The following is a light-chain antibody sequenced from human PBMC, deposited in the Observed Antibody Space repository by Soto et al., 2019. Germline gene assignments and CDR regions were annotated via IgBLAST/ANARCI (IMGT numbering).Light chain of an antibody. J-gene: IGLJ3*02. Sequence: QSVLAQPPSASGTPGQRVAISCSGSTPNIGSNTVNWYLQFPGTAPKLLIYGSDQRPSGVPDRFSGFTSGTSASLDISGLQSEDEADSSRAAWDDGLKGWVFGGGTKVTVL. CDR2: GSD. CDR1: TPNIGSNT. CDR3: AAWDDGLKGWV. V-gene: IGLV1-44*01.